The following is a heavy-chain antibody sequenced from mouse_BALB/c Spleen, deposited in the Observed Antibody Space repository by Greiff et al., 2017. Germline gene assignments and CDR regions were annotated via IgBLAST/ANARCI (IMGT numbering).Heavy chain of an antibody. D-gene: IGHD5-5*01. CDR2: IYPYHGGT. V-gene: IGHV1S29*02. CDR3: ARGEGNYLAGFAY. J-gene: IGHJ3*01. Sequence: VQLQQSGPELVKPGASVKLSCKASGYTFTNYYMHWVKQSHGKSLEWIGYIYPYHGGTGYNQKFKSKATLTVDTSSSTAYMELRSLTSEDSAVYYYARGEGNYLAGFAYWGQGTLVTVSA. CDR1: GYTFTNYY.